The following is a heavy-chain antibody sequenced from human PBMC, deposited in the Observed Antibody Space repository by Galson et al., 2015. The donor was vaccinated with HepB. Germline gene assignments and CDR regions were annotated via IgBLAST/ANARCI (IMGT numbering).Heavy chain of an antibody. Sequence: SLRLSCAASGFTFSSYTMNWVRQAPGKGLESVSYISSTGTTMYYADSAKGRFTISRDNAQNSLYLQMNSLRDEDTAVYYCARVYFGSGSSSASWYFDLWGRGALVTVAS. V-gene: IGHV3-48*02. CDR1: GFTFSSYT. CDR2: ISSTGTTM. D-gene: IGHD3-10*01. J-gene: IGHJ2*01. CDR3: ARVYFGSGSSSASWYFDL.